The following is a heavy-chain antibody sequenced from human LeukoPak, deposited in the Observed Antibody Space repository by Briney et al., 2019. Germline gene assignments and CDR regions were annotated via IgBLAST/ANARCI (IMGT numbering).Heavy chain of an antibody. V-gene: IGHV3-30*04. J-gene: IGHJ3*02. CDR3: ARDRRYSSGWYREGDAFDI. D-gene: IGHD6-19*01. Sequence: PGGSLGLSCAASGFTFSSYAMHWVRQAPGKGLEWVAVISYDGSNKYYADSVKGRFTISRDNSKNTLYLQMNSLRAEDTAVYYCARDRRYSSGWYREGDAFDIWGQGTMVTVSS. CDR1: GFTFSSYA. CDR2: ISYDGSNK.